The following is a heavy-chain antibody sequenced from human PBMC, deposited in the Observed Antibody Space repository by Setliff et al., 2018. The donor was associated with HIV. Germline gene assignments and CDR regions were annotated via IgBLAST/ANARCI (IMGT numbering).Heavy chain of an antibody. CDR3: ARAYSSGRYDAFDI. D-gene: IGHD6-19*01. V-gene: IGHV4-34*01. J-gene: IGHJ3*02. Sequence: SETLSLTCTVSGGSISSHYWSWIRQPPGKGLEWIGEINHSGSTNYNPSLKSRVTISVDTSKNQFSLKLSSVTAADTAVYYCARAYSSGRYDAFDIWGQGTMVTVS. CDR2: INHSGST. CDR1: GGSISSHY.